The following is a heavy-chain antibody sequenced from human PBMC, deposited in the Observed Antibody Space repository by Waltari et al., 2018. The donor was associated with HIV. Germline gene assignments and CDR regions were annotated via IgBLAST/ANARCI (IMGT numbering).Heavy chain of an antibody. V-gene: IGHV4-4*02. D-gene: IGHD6-6*01. CDR3: ARATSSSSSFLGAFDI. CDR1: GGSISSNNW. CDR2: IYHSGST. Sequence: QVLLQESGPGLVKPSGTLSLTCVVSGGSISSNNWWSWVRQTPGKGLEWIGEIYHSGSTNYNPSVKSRVTISTDKSKTQFSLKLSSVTAADTAVYYCARATSSSSSFLGAFDIWGQGTTVIVSS. J-gene: IGHJ3*02.